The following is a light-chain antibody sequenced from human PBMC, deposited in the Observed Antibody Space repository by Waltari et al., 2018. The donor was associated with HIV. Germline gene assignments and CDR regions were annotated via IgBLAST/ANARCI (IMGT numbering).Light chain of an antibody. J-gene: IGKJ3*01. V-gene: IGKV3-20*01. CDR3: QQYGASPFT. CDR2: GSS. Sequence: IVLTQSPGTLSVSPGERATLSCRASQTVNDAYLAWYQQRPGQSPILLIYGSSSRATGVPTRFSGSGSGTDFTLTISGLEPEDFAVYYCQQYGASPFTFGSGTKVEVK. CDR1: QTVNDAY.